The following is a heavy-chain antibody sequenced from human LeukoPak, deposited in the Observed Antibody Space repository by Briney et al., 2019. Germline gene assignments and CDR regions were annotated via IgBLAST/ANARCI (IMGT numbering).Heavy chain of an antibody. CDR3: ATVSVGSGWYLEGFDY. V-gene: IGHV1-24*01. CDR2: FDPEDGET. Sequence: GASVKVSCKVSGYTLTALSMHWVRQAPGKGLEWMGGFDPEDGETIYAQKFQGRVTMTEDTSTDTAYMELSSLRSEDTAVYYCATVSVGSGWYLEGFDYWGQGTLVTVSS. D-gene: IGHD6-19*01. J-gene: IGHJ4*02. CDR1: GYTLTALS.